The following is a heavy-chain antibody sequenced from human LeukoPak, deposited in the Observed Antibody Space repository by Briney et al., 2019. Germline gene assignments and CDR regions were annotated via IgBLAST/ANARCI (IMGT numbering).Heavy chain of an antibody. CDR1: GFTVSSNY. D-gene: IGHD3-9*01. CDR3: ARDRNSHYDILTGWDV. Sequence: GGSLRLSCAASGFTVSSNYMSWVRQAPGKGLEWVSVIYSGGSTYYADSVKGRFTISRDNSKNTLYLQMNSLRAEDTAVYYCARDRNSHYDILTGWDVWGQGTTVTVSS. V-gene: IGHV3-53*01. CDR2: IYSGGST. J-gene: IGHJ6*02.